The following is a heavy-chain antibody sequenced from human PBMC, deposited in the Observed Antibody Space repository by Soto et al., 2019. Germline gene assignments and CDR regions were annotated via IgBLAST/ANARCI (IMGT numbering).Heavy chain of an antibody. CDR2: ISSSSNTI. J-gene: IGHJ6*03. CDR1: GFTYSTYN. D-gene: IGHD6-13*01. V-gene: IGHV3-48*01. CDR3: ARAAGTLYYYYYMDV. Sequence: GGSLRLSCAASGFTYSTYNMNWVRQAPGKGLEWVSYISSSSNTIYYADSVKGRFTISRDNAKNSLYLQMNSLRAEDTAVYYCARAAGTLYYYYYMDVWGKGTTVTVSS.